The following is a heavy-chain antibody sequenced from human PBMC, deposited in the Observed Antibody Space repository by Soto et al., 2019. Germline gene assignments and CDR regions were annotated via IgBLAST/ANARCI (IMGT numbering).Heavy chain of an antibody. D-gene: IGHD1-26*01. Sequence: EVQLVESGGAVVKPGGSLRLSCAASGFTFANAYMNWVRQAPGKGLEWVGRIRTNADGGTTDYAAPVRGRFTISRDDSEYKLYLHMNTLQTEDTAVYYCTTGLSKWELDYFDYWGQGTLVTVSS. CDR1: GFTFANAY. V-gene: IGHV3-15*07. CDR2: IRTNADGGTT. CDR3: TTGLSKWELDYFDY. J-gene: IGHJ4*02.